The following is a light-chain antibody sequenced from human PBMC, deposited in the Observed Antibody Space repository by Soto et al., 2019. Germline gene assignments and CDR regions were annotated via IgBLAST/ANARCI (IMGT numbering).Light chain of an antibody. J-gene: IGKJ1*01. V-gene: IGKV3-20*01. CDR1: QSVSSSY. Sequence: EIVWTQSPGTLSLSPGERATLSCRASQSVSSSYLAWYQQKPGQAPRLLIYGASSRATGIPDRFSSSGSGTDFTLTISRLEPEDFAVYYCQQYGSSPQTFGQGTKVDIK. CDR3: QQYGSSPQT. CDR2: GAS.